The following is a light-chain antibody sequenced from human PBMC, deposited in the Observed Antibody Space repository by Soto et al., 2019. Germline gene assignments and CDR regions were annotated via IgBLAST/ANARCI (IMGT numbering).Light chain of an antibody. Sequence: EIVMTQSPATLSVAPGERATLSCRARQSVSSNLAWYQQKPGQAPRLLIYGASTRANDIPARFSGSGSGTEVTLTMSSLQSEDFAVYYCQQYYHWPLTFGGGTKVEIK. CDR3: QQYYHWPLT. J-gene: IGKJ4*01. CDR2: GAS. V-gene: IGKV3-15*01. CDR1: QSVSSN.